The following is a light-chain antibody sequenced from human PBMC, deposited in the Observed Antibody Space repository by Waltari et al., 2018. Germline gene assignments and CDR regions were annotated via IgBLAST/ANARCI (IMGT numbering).Light chain of an antibody. CDR3: QQYGGSPPYT. Sequence: TVLTQAPGTLSLSPGDRATLSCRASQSFSSRFVAWYQQKPGQAPRLLIYGASSRPTGIPDRFSGGGSGTDFTLNISRLEPEDFAVYYCQQYGGSPPYTFGQGTKLEI. CDR2: GAS. V-gene: IGKV3-20*01. J-gene: IGKJ2*01. CDR1: QSFSSRF.